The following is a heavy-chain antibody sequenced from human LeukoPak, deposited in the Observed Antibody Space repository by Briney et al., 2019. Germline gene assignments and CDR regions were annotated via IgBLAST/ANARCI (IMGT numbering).Heavy chain of an antibody. V-gene: IGHV3-48*01. D-gene: IGHD3-10*01. CDR1: GFTFSSYS. CDR3: ARNYSPFDY. Sequence: GGSLRLSCAASGFTFSSYSMNWVRQAPGKGLEWVSYISSDSGTIYYADSVKGRFTISRDNAKNSLYLQMDNLRAADTAVYYCARNYSPFDYWGQGTLVTVSS. J-gene: IGHJ4*02. CDR2: ISSDSGTI.